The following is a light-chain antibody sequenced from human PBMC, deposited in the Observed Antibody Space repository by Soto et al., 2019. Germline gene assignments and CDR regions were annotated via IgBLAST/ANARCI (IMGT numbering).Light chain of an antibody. CDR3: QQYRNWPRT. CDR1: QTRSSW. V-gene: IGKV1-5*03. Sequence: HVTESPSTRSECVQGRRSITGHASQTRSSWLGRYQQKPGKAPKLLIYKVSTLQSGVPSRFSGRGSGTEFTLTINNLQSEDFAVYYCQQYRNWPRTFGQGTKVDIK. J-gene: IGKJ1*01. CDR2: KVS.